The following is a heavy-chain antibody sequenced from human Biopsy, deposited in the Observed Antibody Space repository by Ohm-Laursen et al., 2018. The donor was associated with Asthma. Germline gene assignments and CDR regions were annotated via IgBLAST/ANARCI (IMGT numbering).Heavy chain of an antibody. D-gene: IGHD7-27*01. Sequence: SDTLSLTCTVSGAYIGTPDYHWSWIRQPPGKGLEWIGSISYTGNTDIPSLRSRVTLSVDTSKNNFSLKLTSVTAADTAVFYCARHWNWGSFFDYWGQGMLVTVSS. CDR2: ISYTGNT. J-gene: IGHJ4*02. CDR1: GAYIGTPDYH. CDR3: ARHWNWGSFFDY. V-gene: IGHV4-39*01.